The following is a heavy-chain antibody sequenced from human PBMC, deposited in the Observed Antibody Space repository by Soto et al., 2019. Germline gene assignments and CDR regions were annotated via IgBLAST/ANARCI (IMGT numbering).Heavy chain of an antibody. V-gene: IGHV4-34*01. CDR1: GGSFSGYY. CDR2: INHSGST. Sequence: KTSETLSLTCAVYGGSFSGYYWSWIRQPPGKGLEWIGDINHSGSTNYNPSLKSRVTISVDTSKNQFPLKLSSVTAADTAVYYCARIVYYDFWSGYSHYFDYWGQGTLVTVSS. CDR3: ARIVYYDFWSGYSHYFDY. J-gene: IGHJ4*02. D-gene: IGHD3-3*01.